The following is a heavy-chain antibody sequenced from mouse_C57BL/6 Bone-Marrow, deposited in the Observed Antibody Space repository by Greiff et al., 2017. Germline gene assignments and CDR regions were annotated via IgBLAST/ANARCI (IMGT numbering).Heavy chain of an antibody. CDR1: GFTFSSSA. CDR3: ASCYAMDY. Sequence: EVKLMESGGGLVKPGGSLQLSCAASGFTFSSSALSWVRQTPATRLEWVATISDGGRSPYYPDNVKGRFTISRDKAKNNLYLQMSHLRSEDTAMYYWASCYAMDYWDRGTAVTVSS. CDR2: ISDGGRSP. V-gene: IGHV5-4*03. J-gene: IGHJ4*01.